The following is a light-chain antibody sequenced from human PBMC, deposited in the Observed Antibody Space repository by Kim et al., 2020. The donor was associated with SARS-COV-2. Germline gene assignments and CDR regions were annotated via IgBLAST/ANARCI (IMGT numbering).Light chain of an antibody. CDR1: QSVSIN. CDR2: GAS. J-gene: IGKJ5*01. V-gene: IGKV3-15*01. CDR3: QQYNIWPTIT. Sequence: EIVMTQSPVTLSVSPGERVTLSCRASQSVSINLAWYQQKPGQAPRLLIYGASTRATGIPARFSGSGSGTEFTLTISSLQSEDFAIYFCQQYNIWPTITFGQGTRLEIK.